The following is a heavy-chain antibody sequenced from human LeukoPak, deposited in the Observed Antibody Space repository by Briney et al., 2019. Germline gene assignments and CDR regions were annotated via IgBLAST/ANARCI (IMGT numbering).Heavy chain of an antibody. CDR2: IYYSGSP. J-gene: IGHJ3*02. D-gene: IGHD4-17*01. Sequence: SPSQTLSLTCAVSGGSISSGGYSWSWIRQPPGKGLEWIGYIYYSGSPNYNPSLKSRVTMSVDTSKNQFSLRVSSVTAADTAVYYCARRSYGDLYAFDIWGQGTMVTVSS. V-gene: IGHV4-30-4*07. CDR1: GGSISSGGYS. CDR3: ARRSYGDLYAFDI.